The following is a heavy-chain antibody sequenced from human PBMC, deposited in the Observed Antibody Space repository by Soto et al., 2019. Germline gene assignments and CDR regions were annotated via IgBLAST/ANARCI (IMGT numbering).Heavy chain of an antibody. CDR3: AKDLRGPAAGAWYFDL. J-gene: IGHJ2*01. D-gene: IGHD6-13*01. CDR2: ITGSGGSA. CDR1: GLTFSNYA. V-gene: IGHV3-23*01. Sequence: EVQLLESGGGLVQPGGSLRLSCAASGLTFSNYAMGWVRQAPGKGLEWVSAITGSGGSAYYADSVKGRFTISRDNSQKTLYMQMNSLRAEDTAVYYCAKDLRGPAAGAWYFDLWGRGTLVTVSS.